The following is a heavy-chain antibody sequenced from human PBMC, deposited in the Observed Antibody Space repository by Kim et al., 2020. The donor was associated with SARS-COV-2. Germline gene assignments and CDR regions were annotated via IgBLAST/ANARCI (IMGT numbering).Heavy chain of an antibody. CDR1: GGSISSYY. CDR2: IYYSGST. CDR3: ARAIAVAGINWFDP. J-gene: IGHJ5*02. Sequence: SETLSLTCTVSGGSISSYYWSWIRQPPGKGLEWIGYIYYSGSTNYNPSLKSRVTISVDTSKNQFSLKLSSVTAADTAVYYCARAIAVAGINWFDPWGQGT. D-gene: IGHD6-19*01. V-gene: IGHV4-59*13.